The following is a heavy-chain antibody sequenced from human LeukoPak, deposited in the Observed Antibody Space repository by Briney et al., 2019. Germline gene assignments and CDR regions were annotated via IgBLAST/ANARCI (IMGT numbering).Heavy chain of an antibody. V-gene: IGHV3-48*03. CDR2: ISSSGSTI. CDR1: GFTFSSYE. Sequence: GGSLRLSCAASGFTFSSYEINWVRQAPGKGLEWVSSISSSGSTIYYADSVKGRFTISRDNAKNSLYLQMNSLRAEDTAVYYCARVDTSGFYPWGQGTLVTVSS. D-gene: IGHD3-22*01. J-gene: IGHJ5*02. CDR3: ARVDTSGFYP.